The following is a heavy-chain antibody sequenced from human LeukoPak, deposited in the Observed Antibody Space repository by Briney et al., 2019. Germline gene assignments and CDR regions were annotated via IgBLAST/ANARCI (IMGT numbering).Heavy chain of an antibody. CDR3: AKDQGGHADY. J-gene: IGHJ4*02. CDR1: GFTFSSYG. Sequence: GGSLRLSCAASGFTFSSYGMHWVRRAPGKGLEWVAVISYDGSNKYYADSVKGRFTISRDNSKNTLYLQMNSLRAEDTAVYYCAKDQGGHADYWGQGTLVTVSS. CDR2: ISYDGSNK. D-gene: IGHD2-15*01. V-gene: IGHV3-30*18.